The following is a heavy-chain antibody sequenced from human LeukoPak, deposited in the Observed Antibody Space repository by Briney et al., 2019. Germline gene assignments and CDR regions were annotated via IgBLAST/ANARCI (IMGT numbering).Heavy chain of an antibody. CDR2: IYYSGST. D-gene: IGHD3-9*01. J-gene: IGHJ4*02. V-gene: IGHV4-59*08. Sequence: SETLSLTCTVSGGSISSYYWSWVRQPPGKGLEWIGYIYYSGSTNYNPSLKSRVTISVDTSKNQFSLKLSSVTAADTAVYYCARQGYDILTGYYRFDYWGQGTLVTVSS. CDR3: ARQGYDILTGYYRFDY. CDR1: GGSISSYY.